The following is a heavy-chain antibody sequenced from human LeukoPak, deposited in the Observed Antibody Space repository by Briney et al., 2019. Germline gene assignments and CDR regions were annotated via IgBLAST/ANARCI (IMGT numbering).Heavy chain of an antibody. Sequence: GASVKVSCKASGYTFTDYYMHWVRQAPGQGLEWMGWISAHNGNMNYAQNFQARVTLTTDTSTSSAYMELRSLRSDDTAVYYCARGVGPDYWGQGTLVTVSS. D-gene: IGHD3-3*01. V-gene: IGHV1-18*04. CDR1: GYTFTDYY. CDR2: ISAHNGNM. J-gene: IGHJ4*02. CDR3: ARGVGPDY.